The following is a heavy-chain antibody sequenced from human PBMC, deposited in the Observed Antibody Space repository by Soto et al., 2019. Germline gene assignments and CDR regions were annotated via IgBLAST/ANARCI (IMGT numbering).Heavy chain of an antibody. D-gene: IGHD3-16*01. CDR1: GFTFSNAW. CDR2: IKSKTDGGTT. Sequence: GGSLRLSCAASGFTFSNAWMSWVRQAPGKGLEWVGRIKSKTDGGTTDYAAPVKGRFTISRDDSKNTLYLQMNSLKTEDTAVYYCTTEQYRLGDVGTDAFDIWGQGTMVTVSS. J-gene: IGHJ3*02. CDR3: TTEQYRLGDVGTDAFDI. V-gene: IGHV3-15*01.